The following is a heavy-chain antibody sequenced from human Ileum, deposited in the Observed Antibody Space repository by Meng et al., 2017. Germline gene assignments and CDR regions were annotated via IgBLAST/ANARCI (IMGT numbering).Heavy chain of an antibody. CDR2: IYSSGST. Sequence: VPLQESGPGLVKPPKTLSLTCTASGGSISSGGFYWSWIRQHPGKGLEWIGYIYSSGSTYYNPSLKSLVSISVDTSKNQFSLKLSSVTAADTAVYYCARGPGRGSGSGSFDYWGQGTLVTVSS. V-gene: IGHV4-31*01. J-gene: IGHJ4*02. D-gene: IGHD3-10*01. CDR1: GGSISSGGFY. CDR3: ARGPGRGSGSGSFDY.